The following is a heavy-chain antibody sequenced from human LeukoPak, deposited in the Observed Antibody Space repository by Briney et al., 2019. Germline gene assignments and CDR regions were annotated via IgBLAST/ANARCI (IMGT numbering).Heavy chain of an antibody. D-gene: IGHD3-22*01. J-gene: IGHJ3*02. Sequence: SETLSLTCTVSGGFISSYYWSWIRQPPGKGLELIGFIYYSGSTNYNPSLKSRVTISIDTSKMQFSLKMSSVTAADTAVYYCAGSEYYYDNREDAFDIWGQGTMVTVSS. CDR2: IYYSGST. V-gene: IGHV4-59*08. CDR3: AGSEYYYDNREDAFDI. CDR1: GGFISSYY.